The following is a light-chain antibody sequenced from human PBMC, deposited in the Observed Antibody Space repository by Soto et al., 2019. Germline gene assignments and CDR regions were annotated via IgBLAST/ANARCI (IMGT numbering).Light chain of an antibody. Sequence: EIVLTQSPGTLSLSPGERATLSCRASQSVSSSYLAWYQQKPGQAPRLLLYGASSRATGIPDRFSGSGSGTDFTLTISRLEPEDCAVYYCQQYGSSPTFGQGTRLEIK. CDR2: GAS. CDR3: QQYGSSPT. CDR1: QSVSSSY. J-gene: IGKJ5*01. V-gene: IGKV3-20*01.